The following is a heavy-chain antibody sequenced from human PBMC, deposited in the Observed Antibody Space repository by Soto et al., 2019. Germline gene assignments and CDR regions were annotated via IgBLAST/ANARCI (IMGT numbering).Heavy chain of an antibody. J-gene: IGHJ6*02. CDR3: ATGELGYDFWSGYPAHYYYCGMDV. V-gene: IGHV1-69*13. CDR1: GGTFSSYA. Sequence: ASVKVSCKASGGTFSSYAISWVRQAPGQGLEWMGGIIPTFGTANYAQKFQGRVTITADESTSTAYMELSSLRSEDTAVYYCATGELGYDFWSGYPAHYYYCGMDVWGQGTTVTVSS. CDR2: IIPTFGTA. D-gene: IGHD3-3*01.